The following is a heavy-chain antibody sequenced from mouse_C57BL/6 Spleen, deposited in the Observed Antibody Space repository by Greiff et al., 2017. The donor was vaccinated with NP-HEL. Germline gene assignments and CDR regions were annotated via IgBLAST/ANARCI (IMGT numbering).Heavy chain of an antibody. D-gene: IGHD2-1*01. CDR1: GFTFSDYY. Sequence: EVMLVESEGGLVQPGSSMKLSCTASGFTFSDYYMAWVRQVPEKGLEWVANINYDGSSTYYLDSLKSRFIISRDNAKNILYLQMSSLKSEDTATYYCARVNYPYWYFDVWGTGTTVTVSS. V-gene: IGHV5-16*01. J-gene: IGHJ1*03. CDR3: ARVNYPYWYFDV. CDR2: INYDGSST.